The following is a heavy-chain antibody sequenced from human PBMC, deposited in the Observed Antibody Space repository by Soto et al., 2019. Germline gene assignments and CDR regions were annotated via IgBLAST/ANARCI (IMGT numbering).Heavy chain of an antibody. J-gene: IGHJ5*02. D-gene: IGHD3-22*01. V-gene: IGHV4-31*03. CDR1: GGSISSGGYY. CDR3: ARVGPWVPYYYDSSPYTFENWFDP. Sequence: SETLSLTCTVSGGSISSGGYYWSWIRQHPGKGLEWIGYIYYSGSTYYNPSLNSRVTLSIDMTNNHVSLIPNSVTAADTAVYYCARVGPWVPYYYDSSPYTFENWFDPWGQGTLVTVSS. CDR2: IYYSGST.